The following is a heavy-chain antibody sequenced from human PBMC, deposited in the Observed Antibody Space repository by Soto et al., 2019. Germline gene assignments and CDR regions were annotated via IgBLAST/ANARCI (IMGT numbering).Heavy chain of an antibody. CDR3: ARCPYYYDSSGYHGVFDY. CDR1: GGSISSYY. D-gene: IGHD3-22*01. J-gene: IGHJ4*02. Sequence: TLSLTCTVSGGSISSYYWSWIRQPPGKGLEWIGYIYYSGSPNYNPSLKSRVTISVDTSKNQFSLKLSSVTAADTAVYYCARCPYYYDSSGYHGVFDYWGQGAVVTVSS. V-gene: IGHV4-59*01. CDR2: IYYSGSP.